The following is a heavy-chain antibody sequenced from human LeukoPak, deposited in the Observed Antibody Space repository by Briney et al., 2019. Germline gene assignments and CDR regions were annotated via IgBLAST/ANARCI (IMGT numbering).Heavy chain of an antibody. D-gene: IGHD5-12*01. V-gene: IGHV4-61*01. CDR1: GGSVSSGTYY. CDR3: ARDVDIVATGWFDP. Sequence: SETLSLTCTVSGGSVSSGTYYWSWIRQPPGKGLEWIGYIYYSGSTNYNPSLKSRVTISVDTSKNQFSLKLSSVTAADTAFYYCARDVDIVATGWFDPWGQGTLVTVSS. CDR2: IYYSGST. J-gene: IGHJ5*02.